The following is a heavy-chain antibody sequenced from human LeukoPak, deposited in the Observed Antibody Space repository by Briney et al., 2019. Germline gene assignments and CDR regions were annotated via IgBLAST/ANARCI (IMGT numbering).Heavy chain of an antibody. CDR3: ARDLGNSGYGCDY. Sequence: PGGSLRLSCAASGFTFSEYSFDWVRQAPGKGLEWISYISFSSSAIYYADSVKGRFTIFRDDAKNSLYLHMNSLRAEDTAVYYCARDLGNSGYGCDYWGQGTLVTVSS. CDR1: GFTFSEYS. J-gene: IGHJ4*01. D-gene: IGHD5-12*01. CDR2: ISFSSSAI. V-gene: IGHV3-48*01.